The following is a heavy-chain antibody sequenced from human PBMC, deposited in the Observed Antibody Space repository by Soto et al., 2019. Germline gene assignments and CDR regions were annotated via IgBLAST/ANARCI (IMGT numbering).Heavy chain of an antibody. D-gene: IGHD2-2*01. Sequence: GSLRLSCAASGFTFSTYAMAWVRQAPGKGLVWVSRINSDGSSTSYADSVKGRFTISRDNAKNTLYLQMNSLRAEDTAVYYCARGRIVVVPAARYGMDVWGQGTTVTVSS. CDR3: ARGRIVVVPAARYGMDV. CDR1: GFTFSTYA. CDR2: INSDGSST. V-gene: IGHV3-74*01. J-gene: IGHJ6*02.